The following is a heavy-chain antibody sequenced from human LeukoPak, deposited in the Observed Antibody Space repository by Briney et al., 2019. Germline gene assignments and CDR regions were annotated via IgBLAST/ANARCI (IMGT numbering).Heavy chain of an antibody. CDR1: GGTFSSYA. D-gene: IGHD4-23*01. CDR3: ARSSGYGGYDY. V-gene: IGHV1-69*04. J-gene: IGHJ4*02. CDR2: IIPIFGIA. Sequence: SVKVSCKAPGGTFSSYAISWVRQAPGQGLEWMGRIIPIFGIANYAQKFQGRVTITADKSTSTAYMELSSLRSEDTAVYYCARSSGYGGYDYWGQGTLVTVSS.